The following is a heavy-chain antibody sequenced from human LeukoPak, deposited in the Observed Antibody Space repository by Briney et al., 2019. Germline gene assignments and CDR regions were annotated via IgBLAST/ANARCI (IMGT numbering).Heavy chain of an antibody. CDR3: ARDLISSWYGYYYYYMDV. J-gene: IGHJ6*03. Sequence: SQTLSLTWAISGDSVSSNSAAWNWIRQSPSRGLEWLGRIYYRSKWYNDYAVSVKSRITINPDTSKNQFSLQLNSVTPEDTAVYYCARDLISSWYGYYYYYMDVWGKGTTVTVSS. V-gene: IGHV6-1*01. CDR2: IYYRSKWYN. CDR1: GDSVSSNSAA. D-gene: IGHD6-13*01.